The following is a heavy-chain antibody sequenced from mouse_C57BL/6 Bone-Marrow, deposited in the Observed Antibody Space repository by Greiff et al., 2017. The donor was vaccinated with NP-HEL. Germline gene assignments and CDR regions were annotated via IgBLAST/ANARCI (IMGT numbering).Heavy chain of an antibody. J-gene: IGHJ1*03. V-gene: IGHV7-1*01. D-gene: IGHD4-1*02. CDR3: ARDGQLGRYFDV. CDR2: SRNKANDYTT. CDR1: GFTFSDFY. Sequence: EVKVVESGGGLVQSGRSLRLSCATSGFTFSDFYMEWVRQAPGKGLEWIAASRNKANDYTTEYSASVKGRFIVSRDTSQSILYLQMNALRAEDTAIYYCARDGQLGRYFDVWGTGTTVTVAS.